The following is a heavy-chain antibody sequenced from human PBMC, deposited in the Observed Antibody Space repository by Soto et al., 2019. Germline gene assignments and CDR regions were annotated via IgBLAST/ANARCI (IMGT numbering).Heavy chain of an antibody. V-gene: IGHV1-46*04. CDR3: ARLSRITLVVN. D-gene: IGHD6-6*01. J-gene: IGHJ4*02. CDR1: GYTFADYS. Sequence: QVRLVQSGAEVKSPGTSVKVSCQTSGYTFADYSIHWVRQAPGQGLEYMGNIDPSTGTSDSAQTLQGRISMTTDASTSTVYMELNNLRSADTAVYYCARLSRITLVVNWGQGTLVTVSS. CDR2: IDPSTGTS.